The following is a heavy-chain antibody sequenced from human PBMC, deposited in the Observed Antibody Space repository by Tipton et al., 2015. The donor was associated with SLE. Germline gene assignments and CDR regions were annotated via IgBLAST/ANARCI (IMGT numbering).Heavy chain of an antibody. CDR1: GGSISSYY. V-gene: IGHV4-59*01. Sequence: TLSLTCTVSGGSISSYYWSWIRQPPGKGLEWIGYIYYSGSTNYNPSLKSRVTISVDTSKNQFSLKLSSVTAADTAVYYCAREGGNSGCCLDYWGQGTLVTVSS. CDR2: IYYSGST. J-gene: IGHJ4*02. D-gene: IGHD6-19*01. CDR3: AREGGNSGCCLDY.